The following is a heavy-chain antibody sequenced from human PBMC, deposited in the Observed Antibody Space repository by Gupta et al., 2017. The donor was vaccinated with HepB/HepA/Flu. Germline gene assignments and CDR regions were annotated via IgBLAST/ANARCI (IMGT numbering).Heavy chain of an antibody. Sequence: EVQLVESGGGVVRPGGSLRLFCPASGFPFASYGMSWVRQAPGKGLEWVSGINWNGGSTGYADSVKGRFTISRDNAKNSLYLQMNSLRAEDTALYYCARATGNWNDAAGAFDIWGQGTMVTGSS. CDR3: ARATGNWNDAAGAFDI. V-gene: IGHV3-20*04. J-gene: IGHJ3*02. CDR1: GFPFASYG. CDR2: INWNGGST. D-gene: IGHD1-1*01.